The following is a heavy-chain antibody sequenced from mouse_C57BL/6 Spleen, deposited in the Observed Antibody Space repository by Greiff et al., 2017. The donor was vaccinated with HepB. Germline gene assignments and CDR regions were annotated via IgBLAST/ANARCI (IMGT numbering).Heavy chain of an antibody. V-gene: IGHV5-17*01. CDR3: ARGYYGSSYVYYAMDY. D-gene: IGHD1-1*01. CDR1: GFTFSDYG. CDR2: ISSGSSTI. Sequence: EVKLMESGGGLVKPGGSLKLSCAASGFTFSDYGMHWVRQAPEKGLEWFAYISSGSSTIYYADTVKGRFTISRDNAKNTLFLQMTSLRSEDTAMYYCARGYYGSSYVYYAMDYWGQGTSVTVSS. J-gene: IGHJ4*01.